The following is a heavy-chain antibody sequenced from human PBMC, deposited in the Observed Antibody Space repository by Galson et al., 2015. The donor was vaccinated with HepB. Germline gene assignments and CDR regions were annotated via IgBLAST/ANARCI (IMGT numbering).Heavy chain of an antibody. CDR3: ARDDFWSGYYSPIDY. Sequence: SLRLSCAASGFTFSSYWMSWVRQAPGKGLEWVANIKQDGSEKYYADSVKGRFTISRDNSKNTLYLQMNSLRAEDTAVYYCARDDFWSGYYSPIDYWGQGTLVTVSS. D-gene: IGHD3-3*01. CDR1: GFTFSSYW. J-gene: IGHJ4*02. V-gene: IGHV3-7*01. CDR2: IKQDGSEK.